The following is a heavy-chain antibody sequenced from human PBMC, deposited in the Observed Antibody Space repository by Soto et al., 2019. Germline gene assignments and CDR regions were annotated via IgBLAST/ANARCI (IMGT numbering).Heavy chain of an antibody. J-gene: IGHJ4*02. D-gene: IGHD2-15*01. CDR2: IYYSGST. CDR3: ARLLLAPRSSPY. CDR1: GGSISSYY. Sequence: SETLSLTCTVSGGSISSYYWSWIRQPPGKGLEWIGYIYYSGSTNYNPSLKSRVTISVDTSKNQFSLTVTSVTAADTAVYYCARLLLAPRSSPYWARGT. V-gene: IGHV4-59*08.